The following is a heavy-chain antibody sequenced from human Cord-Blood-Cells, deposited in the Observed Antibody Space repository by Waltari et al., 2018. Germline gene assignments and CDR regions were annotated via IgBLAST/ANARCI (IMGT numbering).Heavy chain of an antibody. CDR1: DYTLTEYS. CDR3: ATDALKKRDSSGYYY. D-gene: IGHD3-22*01. J-gene: IGHJ4*02. Sequence: QVQLVQSGAEVKKPEASVKVSCKVPDYTLTEYSRTWVRQPPGKGLEWMGGFEPEDGETIYAQKFQGRVTMTEDTSTDTAYMELSSLRSEDTAVYYCATDALKKRDSSGYYYWGQGTLVTVSS. V-gene: IGHV1-24*01. CDR2: FEPEDGET.